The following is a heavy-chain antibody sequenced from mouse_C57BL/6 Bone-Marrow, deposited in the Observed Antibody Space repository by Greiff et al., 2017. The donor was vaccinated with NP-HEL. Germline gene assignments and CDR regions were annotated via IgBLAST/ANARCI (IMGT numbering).Heavy chain of an antibody. J-gene: IGHJ2*01. Sequence: VQLQQPGAELVKPGASVKMSCKASGYTFTSYWITWVKQRPGQGLEWIGDIYPGSGSTNYTEKFKSKATLTVDTSSSTAYMQLSSLTSEDSAVYYGARSRGNHNYFDYWGQGTTLTVSS. V-gene: IGHV1-55*01. CDR2: IYPGSGST. CDR1: GYTFTSYW. CDR3: ARSRGNHNYFDY.